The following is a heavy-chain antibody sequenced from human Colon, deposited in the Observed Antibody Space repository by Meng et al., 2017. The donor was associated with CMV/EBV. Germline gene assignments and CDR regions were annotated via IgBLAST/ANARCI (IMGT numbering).Heavy chain of an antibody. Sequence: GGSLRLSCTASGFTFSNYAMSWVRQAPGKGLEWVSGISGSGDHTYYADSVKGRFTISRDNSKNTVFLQMRSLRAEDTASYYCDVSDFWGQGTLVTVSS. J-gene: IGHJ4*02. CDR3: DVSDF. CDR2: ISGSGDHT. V-gene: IGHV3-23*01. CDR1: GFTFSNYA.